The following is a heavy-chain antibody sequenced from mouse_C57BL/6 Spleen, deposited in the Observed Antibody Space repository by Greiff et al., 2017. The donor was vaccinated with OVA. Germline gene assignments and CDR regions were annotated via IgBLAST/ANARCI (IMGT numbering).Heavy chain of an antibody. CDR3: ARVRITTVVPYAMDY. Sequence: QVQLKQSGPELVKPGASVKISCKASGYAFSSSWMNWVKQRPGKGLEWIGRIYPGDGDTNYNGKFKGKATLTADKSSSTAYMQLSSLTSEDSAVYFCARVRITTVVPYAMDYWGQGTSVTVSS. J-gene: IGHJ4*01. CDR2: IYPGDGDT. V-gene: IGHV1-82*01. CDR1: GYAFSSSW. D-gene: IGHD1-1*01.